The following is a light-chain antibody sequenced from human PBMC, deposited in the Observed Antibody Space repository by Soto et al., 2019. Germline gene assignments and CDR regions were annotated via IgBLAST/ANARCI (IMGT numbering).Light chain of an antibody. Sequence: QPVLTQSPSASASLGASVKLTCTLSSGHSNYAVAWLQQQPEKGPRYLMKINSDGRHSKGDGIPDRFSGPSSGADRYLTISSLQSEDEADYYCQTWDIGIHVFGTGTKVTVL. J-gene: IGLJ1*01. CDR1: SGHSNYA. CDR2: INSDGRH. V-gene: IGLV4-69*01. CDR3: QTWDIGIHV.